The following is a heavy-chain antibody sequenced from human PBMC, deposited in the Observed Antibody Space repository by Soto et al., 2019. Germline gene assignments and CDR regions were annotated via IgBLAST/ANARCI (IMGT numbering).Heavy chain of an antibody. CDR2: INPNSGGT. J-gene: IGHJ5*02. CDR1: GYTFTGDY. D-gene: IGHD1-26*01. CDR3: ARYAHGRNWFDP. V-gene: IGHV1-2*04. Sequence: ASVKVSCKASGYTFTGDYMHWVRQAPGQGLEWMGWINPNSGGTNYARKFQGWVTMTRDTSISTAYMELSRLRSDDTAVYHCARYAHGRNWFDPWGQGTLVTVSS.